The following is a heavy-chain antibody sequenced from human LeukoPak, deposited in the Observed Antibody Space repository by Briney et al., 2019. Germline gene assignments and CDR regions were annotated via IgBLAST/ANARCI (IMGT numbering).Heavy chain of an antibody. Sequence: SETLSLTCTVSDGSISSHYWSWIRHPPGKGLEWIGYIYYSGTNYNPSLKSRVIISVDTSKNQFSLILSSVTAADTAVYYCARMSLRGGRLDYWGQGTLVTVSS. CDR1: DGSISSHY. D-gene: IGHD3-16*01. J-gene: IGHJ4*02. V-gene: IGHV4-59*08. CDR3: ARMSLRGGRLDY. CDR2: IYYSGT.